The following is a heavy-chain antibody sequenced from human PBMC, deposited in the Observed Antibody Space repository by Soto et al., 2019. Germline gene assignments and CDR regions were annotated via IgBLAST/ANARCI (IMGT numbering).Heavy chain of an antibody. Sequence: EASVKVSCKASGYTFTTYAMHWVRQAPGQRPEWMGWINAGNGNTKYSQKFQGRVTITRDTSASTVYMELSSLRFEDTAVYYCARDEGYYYDSSGYYLPLDYWGQGTPVTVSS. CDR2: INAGNGNT. CDR3: ARDEGYYYDSSGYYLPLDY. D-gene: IGHD3-22*01. J-gene: IGHJ4*02. CDR1: GYTFTTYA. V-gene: IGHV1-3*01.